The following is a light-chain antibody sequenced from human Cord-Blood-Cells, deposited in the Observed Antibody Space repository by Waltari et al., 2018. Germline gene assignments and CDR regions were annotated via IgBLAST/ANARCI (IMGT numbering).Light chain of an antibody. CDR2: GNS. CDR1: SSHIGAGYD. J-gene: IGLJ3*02. V-gene: IGLV1-40*01. Sequence: QSVLTQPPSVSGAPGQRVTISCTGSSSHIGAGYDVPWYQPLPGTAPKLLIYGNSNRPSGVPDRFSGSKSGTSASLAITGLQAEDEADYYCQSYDSSLSGWVFGGGTKLTVL. CDR3: QSYDSSLSGWV.